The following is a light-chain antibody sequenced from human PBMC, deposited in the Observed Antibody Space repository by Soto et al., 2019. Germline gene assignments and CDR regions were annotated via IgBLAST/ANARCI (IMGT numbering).Light chain of an antibody. CDR2: DVS. V-gene: IGLV2-14*03. CDR1: SSDVGGYNY. CDR3: MSYTTSSTYV. Sequence: QSVLTQPASVSGSPGQSITISCTGTSSDVGGYNYVSWYQQHPGKAPKLMLSDVSNRPSGVSNRFSASKSGNTASLTISGLQTEDEADYYCMSYTTSSTYVFGTGTKVTVL. J-gene: IGLJ1*01.